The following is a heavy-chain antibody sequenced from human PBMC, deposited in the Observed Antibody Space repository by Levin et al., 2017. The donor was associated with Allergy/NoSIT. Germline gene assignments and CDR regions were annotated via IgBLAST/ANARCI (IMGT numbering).Heavy chain of an antibody. D-gene: IGHD3-10*01. V-gene: IGHV2-5*02. J-gene: IGHJ4*02. CDR1: GFSLSTSGVA. CDR2: IYWDDDE. CDR3: AHRSYHYDSGSFGFDY. Sequence: SGPTLVKPTQTLTLTCTFSGFSLSTSGVAVGWIRQPPGKALEWLALIYWDDDERYSPSLKSRLTITKDTSKNQVVLTMTNVDPVDTATYYCAHRSYHYDSGSFGFDYRGQGNLVTGSS.